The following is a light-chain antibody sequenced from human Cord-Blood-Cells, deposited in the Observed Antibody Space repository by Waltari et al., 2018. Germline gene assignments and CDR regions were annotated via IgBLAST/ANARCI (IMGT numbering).Light chain of an antibody. CDR1: SSNIGAGYD. CDR3: QSYDSSLSGAWV. J-gene: IGLJ3*02. V-gene: IGLV1-40*01. CDR2: GTS. Sequence: QSVLTQPPSVSGAPGQRVTISCTGSSSNIGAGYDVHWYQQLPGTAPKLLSYGTSNRPSGGPDRVSGSKSGTSASLAIAGLQAEDEADYYCQSYDSSLSGAWVFGGGTKLTVL.